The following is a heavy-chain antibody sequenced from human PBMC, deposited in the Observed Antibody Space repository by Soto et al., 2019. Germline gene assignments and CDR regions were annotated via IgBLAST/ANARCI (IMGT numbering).Heavy chain of an antibody. D-gene: IGHD3-10*01. Sequence: EVQLLDSGGGLVQPGGSMGLSCADSGFHFSGYALTWVRQAPGKGLEWVSAISGGGDATFYADSVKGRFTISRDNSKNTLYLQMNTLRAEDTAVYYCARKVSGSTGRPDLWYFDLWGRGTLVTVSS. CDR2: ISGGGDAT. CDR3: ARKVSGSTGRPDLWYFDL. CDR1: GFHFSGYA. V-gene: IGHV3-23*01. J-gene: IGHJ2*01.